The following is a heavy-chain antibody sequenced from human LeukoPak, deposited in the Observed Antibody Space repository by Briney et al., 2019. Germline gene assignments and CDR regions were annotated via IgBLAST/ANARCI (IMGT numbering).Heavy chain of an antibody. V-gene: IGHV4-59*08. J-gene: IGHJ3*02. CDR1: GGSISSYY. CDR2: IYYSGST. Sequence: SETLSLTCSVSGGSISSYYWSWIRQPPGKGLEWIGYIYYSGSTNYNPSLKSRVTMSVDTSKDQFSLKLTSVTAADTAVYYCARLRPVAGYDAFDIWGHGTMVTVSS. CDR3: ARLRPVAGYDAFDI. D-gene: IGHD6-19*01.